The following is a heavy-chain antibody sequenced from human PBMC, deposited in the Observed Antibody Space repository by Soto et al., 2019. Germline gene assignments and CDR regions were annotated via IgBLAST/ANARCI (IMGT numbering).Heavy chain of an antibody. CDR3: ATGIAAAGTNYYYYGMDV. D-gene: IGHD6-13*01. CDR2: IYYSGST. J-gene: IGHJ6*02. CDR1: GGSISSYY. Sequence: LSLTCTVSGGSISSYYWSWIRQPPGKGLEWIGYIYYSGSTNYNPSLKSRVTISVDTSKNQFSLKLSSVTAADTAVYYCATGIAAAGTNYYYYGMDVWGQGTTVTVS. V-gene: IGHV4-59*01.